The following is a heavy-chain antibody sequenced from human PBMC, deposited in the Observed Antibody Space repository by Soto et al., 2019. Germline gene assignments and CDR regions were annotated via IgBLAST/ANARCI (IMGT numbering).Heavy chain of an antibody. Sequence: QVQLEQSGTELKRPGSSVKVSCKAAGGSFSNHALSWVRQASGQRLEWIGGIIPVFGTTNYAQRFQGRVTITADDSATTAHMELRSLRYDDTAVYFCARGRGIGFSSCWNIYWYYNMDVWGQGTTVTVSS. CDR1: GGSFSNHA. D-gene: IGHD6-13*01. CDR2: IIPVFGTT. J-gene: IGHJ6*02. CDR3: ARGRGIGFSSCWNIYWYYNMDV. V-gene: IGHV1-69*01.